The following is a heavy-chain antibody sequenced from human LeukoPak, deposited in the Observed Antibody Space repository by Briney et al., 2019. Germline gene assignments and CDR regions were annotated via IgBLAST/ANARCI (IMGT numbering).Heavy chain of an antibody. Sequence: SETLSLTCTVSGASIRSSYWSWIRQSPGKGLEWIGYIHHSGNTNYNPSLESRVTISIDTSKNQLSPKLSSVTAADTAVYYCARGYFDSSGYSNPFDHWGQGTLVTVSS. D-gene: IGHD3-22*01. CDR1: GASIRSSY. CDR2: IHHSGNT. J-gene: IGHJ4*02. CDR3: ARGYFDSSGYSNPFDH. V-gene: IGHV4-59*01.